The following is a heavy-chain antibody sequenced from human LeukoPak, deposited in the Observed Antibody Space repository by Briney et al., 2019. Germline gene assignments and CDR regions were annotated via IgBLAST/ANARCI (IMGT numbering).Heavy chain of an antibody. D-gene: IGHD3-10*01. CDR1: GYTFTNYG. J-gene: IGHJ4*02. Sequence: GASVKVSCKASGYTFTNYGISWVRQAPGQGREWMGWISVYNGNTNYAQKLQGRVTMTTDTSTSTAYMELRSLRSDDTAVYYCARNWFGELFPLFDYWGQGTLVTVSS. CDR2: ISVYNGNT. CDR3: ARNWFGELFPLFDY. V-gene: IGHV1-18*01.